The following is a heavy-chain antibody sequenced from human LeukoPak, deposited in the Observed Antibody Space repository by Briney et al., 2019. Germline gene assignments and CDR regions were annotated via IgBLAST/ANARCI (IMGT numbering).Heavy chain of an antibody. Sequence: SETLSLTCTVSGGSISSYYWSWIRQPPGKRLEWIGYIYYSGSTNYNPPLKSRVTISVDTSKNQFSLKLSSVTATDTAVYYCASIAAAGTPYFDYWGQGTLVTVSS. V-gene: IGHV4-59*01. CDR2: IYYSGST. CDR3: ASIAAAGTPYFDY. D-gene: IGHD6-13*01. CDR1: GGSISSYY. J-gene: IGHJ4*02.